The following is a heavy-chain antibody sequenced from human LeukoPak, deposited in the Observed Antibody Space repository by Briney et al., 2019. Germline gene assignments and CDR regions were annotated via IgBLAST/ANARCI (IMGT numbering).Heavy chain of an antibody. D-gene: IGHD3-10*01. CDR3: ARCYASGSYGIDY. V-gene: IGHV3-33*01. Sequence: GGSLRLSCEASGFTFSTYGMHWVRQAPGKGLEWVAVIWYDGSNKNYADSVKGRFTISRDNAKNSLSLQMNSLGVEDTAVYFCARCYASGSYGIDYWGQGTLVSVSS. CDR2: IWYDGSNK. J-gene: IGHJ4*02. CDR1: GFTFSTYG.